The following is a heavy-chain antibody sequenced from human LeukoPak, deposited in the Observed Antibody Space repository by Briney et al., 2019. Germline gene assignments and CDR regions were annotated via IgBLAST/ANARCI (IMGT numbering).Heavy chain of an antibody. D-gene: IGHD5-18*01. CDR1: GGTFSSYA. V-gene: IGHV1-69*05. CDR2: IIPIFGTA. CDR3: ASSSSYGLGGYYYYYMDV. J-gene: IGHJ6*03. Sequence: ASVKVSCKASGGTFSSYAISWVRQAPGQGLEWMGRIIPIFGTANYAQKFQGRVTITTDESTSTAYMELSSLRSEDTAVYYCASSSSYGLGGYYYYYMDVWGKGTTVTVSS.